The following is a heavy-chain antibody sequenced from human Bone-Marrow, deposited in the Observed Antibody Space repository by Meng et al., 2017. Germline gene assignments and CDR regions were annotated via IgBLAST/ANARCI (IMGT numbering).Heavy chain of an antibody. CDR2: IKSKTDGGTT. J-gene: IGHJ4*02. CDR3: TTALWFGESRIDY. D-gene: IGHD3-10*01. V-gene: IGHV3-15*01. Sequence: GKSLKISCAASGFTFSNAWMSWVRQAPGKGLEWVGRIKSKTDGGTTDYAAPVKGRFTISRDDSKNTLYLQMNSLKTEDTAVYYCTTALWFGESRIDYWGQGTLVTVSS. CDR1: GFTFSNAW.